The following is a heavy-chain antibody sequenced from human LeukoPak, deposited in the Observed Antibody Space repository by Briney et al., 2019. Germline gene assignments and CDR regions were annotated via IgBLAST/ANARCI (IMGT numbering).Heavy chain of an antibody. D-gene: IGHD3-9*01. CDR1: GFTFSSYA. Sequence: PGRSLRLSCAASGFTFSSYAMHWVRQAPGKGLEWVAVISYDGSNKYYADSVKGRFTISRDNSKNTLYLQMNSLRAEDTAVYYCASLRGTYYDILTGYPFDYWGQGTLVTVSS. J-gene: IGHJ4*02. V-gene: IGHV3-30-3*01. CDR2: ISYDGSNK. CDR3: ASLRGTYYDILTGYPFDY.